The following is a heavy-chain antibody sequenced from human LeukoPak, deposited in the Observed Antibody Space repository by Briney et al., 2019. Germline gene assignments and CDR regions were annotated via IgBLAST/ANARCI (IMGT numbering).Heavy chain of an antibody. J-gene: IGHJ3*02. Sequence: SETLSLTCTVSGGSISTYYWSWIRQPPGKGLEWIGYSDYNGGTHYNPSLESRVTISVDTSKNQFSLNLRSVTAADTAVYYCARVGSCAFDIWGQGTVVTVSS. V-gene: IGHV4-59*01. CDR2: SDYNGGT. CDR1: GGSISTYY. CDR3: ARVGSCAFDI.